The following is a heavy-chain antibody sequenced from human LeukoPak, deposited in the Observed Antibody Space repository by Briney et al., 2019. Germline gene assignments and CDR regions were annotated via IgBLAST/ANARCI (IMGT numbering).Heavy chain of an antibody. J-gene: IGHJ4*02. CDR2: INQDGSEE. Sequence: PGASLRLSCAASGFTFSSHWMTWVRQAPGKGLEWVANINQDGSEEYYVDSLMGRFSISRDNAKNSLYLQMGSLRAEDTAVYYCARPPSTSAWSNSVDDWGQGTLVTVSS. V-gene: IGHV3-7*02. CDR3: ARPPSTSAWSNSVDD. CDR1: GFTFSSHW. D-gene: IGHD6-19*01.